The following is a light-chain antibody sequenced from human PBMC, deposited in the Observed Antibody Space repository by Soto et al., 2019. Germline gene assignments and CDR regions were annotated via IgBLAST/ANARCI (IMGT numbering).Light chain of an antibody. J-gene: IGKJ4*01. CDR1: QSVDKNY. CDR2: DAS. CDR3: QQYAYDPLT. Sequence: IVLTQSPGNLSLSPGEGATLSCRASQSVDKNYLAWYRQKPGQRPRLLIYDASRRATGTPDRFSGSGSEKDFTLTSSRLEPEDFAVFYWQQYAYDPLTFGGGTNMEIK. V-gene: IGKV3-20*01.